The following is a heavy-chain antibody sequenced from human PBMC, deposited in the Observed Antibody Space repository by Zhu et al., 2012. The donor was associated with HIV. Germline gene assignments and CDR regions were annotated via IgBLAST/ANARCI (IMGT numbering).Heavy chain of an antibody. CDR1: GYSISSGYY. CDR3: ARHYPTVMGYFQH. D-gene: IGHD4-17*01. Sequence: QVQLQESGPGLVKPSETLSLTCAVSGYSISSGYYWGWIRQPPGKGLEWIGSIYHGGSTYYNPSLKSRVTISVDTSKNQFSLKLSSVTAADTAVYYCARHYPTVMGYFQHWGQGTRGHRLL. J-gene: IGHJ1*01. V-gene: IGHV4-38-2*01. CDR2: IYHGGST.